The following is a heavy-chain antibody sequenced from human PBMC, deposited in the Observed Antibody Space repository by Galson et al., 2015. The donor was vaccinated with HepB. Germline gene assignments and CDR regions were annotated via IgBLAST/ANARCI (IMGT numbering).Heavy chain of an antibody. CDR2: ISSSSSYI. D-gene: IGHD3-22*01. CDR1: GFTFSSYS. CDR3: ARDRFRRSKSPDSSEEYYYYYGMDV. V-gene: IGHV3-21*01. J-gene: IGHJ6*02. Sequence: SLRLSCAPSGFTFSSYSMNWVRQAPGKGLEWVSSISSSSSYIYYADSVKGRFTISRDNAKNSLYLQMNSLRAEDTAVYYCARDRFRRSKSPDSSEEYYYYYGMDVWGQGTTVTVSS.